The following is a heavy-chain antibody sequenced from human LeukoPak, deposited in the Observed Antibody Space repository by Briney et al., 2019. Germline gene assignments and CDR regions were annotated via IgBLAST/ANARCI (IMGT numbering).Heavy chain of an antibody. V-gene: IGHV4-31*03. Sequence: SETLSLTCTVSGGSISSGGYYWSWIRRHPGKGLEWIGYIYYSGSTYYNPSLKSRVTISVDTSKDQFSLKLSSVTAADTAVYYCARDSHIAAAGHSVAFDIWGQGTMVTVSS. CDR2: IYYSGST. CDR1: GGSISSGGYY. J-gene: IGHJ3*02. CDR3: ARDSHIAAAGHSVAFDI. D-gene: IGHD6-13*01.